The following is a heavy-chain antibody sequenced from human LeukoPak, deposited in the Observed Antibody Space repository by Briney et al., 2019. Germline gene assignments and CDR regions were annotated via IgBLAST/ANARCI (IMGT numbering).Heavy chain of an antibody. D-gene: IGHD4-23*01. Sequence: SETLSLTCAVSGYSISSSNWWGWIRQPPGKGLEWIGEINHSGSTNYNPSLKSRVTISVDTSKNQFSLKLSSVTAADTAVYYCARDQNKYGGPPQAWGQGTLVTVSS. CDR1: GYSISSSNW. V-gene: IGHV4-28*03. J-gene: IGHJ5*02. CDR2: INHSGST. CDR3: ARDQNKYGGPPQA.